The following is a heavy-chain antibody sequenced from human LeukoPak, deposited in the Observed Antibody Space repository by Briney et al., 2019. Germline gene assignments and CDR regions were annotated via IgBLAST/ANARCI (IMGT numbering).Heavy chain of an antibody. Sequence: SVKVSCKASGGTLSSYAISWVRQAPGQGLEWLGGIIPMFGTAKYAQKFQGRVTITADESTSTAYMELSSLRSEDTAVYYCARGGTTIFWDFDYWGQGTLVTVSS. CDR2: IIPMFGTA. V-gene: IGHV1-69*13. CDR1: GGTLSSYA. CDR3: ARGGTTIFWDFDY. D-gene: IGHD3-9*01. J-gene: IGHJ4*02.